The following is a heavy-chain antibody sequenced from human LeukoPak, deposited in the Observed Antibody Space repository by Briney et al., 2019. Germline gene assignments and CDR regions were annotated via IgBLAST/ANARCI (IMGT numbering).Heavy chain of an antibody. V-gene: IGHV3-30*18. CDR1: GFTFNNYG. CDR2: ISDDGRNK. J-gene: IGHJ4*02. CDR3: AKDRETTASGTFDY. D-gene: IGHD6-13*01. Sequence: QPGGSLRLSCAASGFTFNNYGMHYVRQAPGKGLEWVAVISDDGRNKDYADSVKGRFTISRDNSNNTLYLQMNSLRAGDTGVYYCAKDRETTASGTFDYWGQGTLLTVSS.